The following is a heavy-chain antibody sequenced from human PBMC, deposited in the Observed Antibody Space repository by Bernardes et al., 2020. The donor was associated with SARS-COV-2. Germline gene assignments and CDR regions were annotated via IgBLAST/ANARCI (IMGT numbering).Heavy chain of an antibody. D-gene: IGHD3-3*01. CDR2: ISGSGGST. V-gene: IGHV3-23*01. J-gene: IGHJ6*02. Sequence: SLRLSFASSGFPFSSYAMSLVRQSPGKGLEWVSAISGSGGSTYYADSVKGRFTISRDNSKNTLYLQMNSLRAEDTAVYYCAKDSNTLYDFWSGSDYGMDVWGQGTTVTVSS. CDR3: AKDSNTLYDFWSGSDYGMDV. CDR1: GFPFSSYA.